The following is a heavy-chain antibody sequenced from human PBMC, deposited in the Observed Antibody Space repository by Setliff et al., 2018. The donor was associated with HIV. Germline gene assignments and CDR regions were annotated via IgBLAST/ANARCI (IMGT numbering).Heavy chain of an antibody. V-gene: IGHV3-30*04. D-gene: IGHD3-22*01. CDR3: SREIVFDSRGYYFQGWDGLDY. J-gene: IGHJ4*02. CDR1: GFTFNAYA. CDR2: ISYDGSNQ. Sequence: GGSLRLSCTGSGFTFNAYAMHWVRQAPGKGLEWVAFISYDGSNQYYADPVKGRFTISRDNSKNTLYMQMSSLRAEDTAVYYCSREIVFDSRGYYFQGWDGLDYWGQGTLVTVSS.